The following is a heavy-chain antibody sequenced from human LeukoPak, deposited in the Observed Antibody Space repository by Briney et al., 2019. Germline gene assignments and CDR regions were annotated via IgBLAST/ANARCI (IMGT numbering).Heavy chain of an antibody. D-gene: IGHD2-2*01. J-gene: IGHJ4*02. CDR1: GFTFSSYA. CDR2: ISGSGGST. V-gene: IGHV3-23*01. Sequence: GGSLRLSCAASGFTFSSYAMSWVRQAPGKGLEWVSAISGSGGSTYYADSVKGRFTISRDNSKHTLYLQMNSLRAEDTAVYYCAKGSCSSTSCRIDYWGQGTLVTVSS. CDR3: AKGSCSSTSCRIDY.